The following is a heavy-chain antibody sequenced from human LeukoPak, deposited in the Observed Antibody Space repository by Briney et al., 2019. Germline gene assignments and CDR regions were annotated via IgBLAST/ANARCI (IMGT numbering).Heavy chain of an antibody. V-gene: IGHV5-51*01. CDR1: GYSFTSNW. CDR3: ARLVRGATTSSYYFDY. CDR2: IYPGDSDT. Sequence: GESLKISCKGSGYSFTSNWIGRVRQMPGKGLEYMGIIYPGDSDTRYSPSFQGQVTISADKSISTAYVQWSSLKASDTAMYYCARLVRGATTSSYYFDYWGQGTLVTVSS. D-gene: IGHD1-26*01. J-gene: IGHJ4*02.